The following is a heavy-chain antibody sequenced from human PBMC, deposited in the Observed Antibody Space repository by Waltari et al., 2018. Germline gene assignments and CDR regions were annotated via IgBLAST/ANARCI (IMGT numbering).Heavy chain of an antibody. Sequence: QVQLQQWGAGLLKPSETLSLTCAVYGGSFSGYYWSWIRQPPGKGLEWIGEINHSGSTNYNQSLKSRVTISVDTSKNQFSLKLSSVTAADTAVYYCARGTRIAVARETWFDPWGQGTLVIVSS. CDR3: ARGTRIAVARETWFDP. J-gene: IGHJ5*02. V-gene: IGHV4-34*01. CDR1: GGSFSGYY. D-gene: IGHD6-19*01. CDR2: INHSGST.